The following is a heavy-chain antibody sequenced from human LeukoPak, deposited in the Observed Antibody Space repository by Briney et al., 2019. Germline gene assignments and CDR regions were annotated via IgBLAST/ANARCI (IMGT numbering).Heavy chain of an antibody. CDR2: IYYSGST. D-gene: IGHD3-10*01. Sequence: SETLSLTCTVSGVSISTGGYYWSWIRQHPGKGLEWIGYIYYSGSTYYNPSLKSRVTISVDTSKNQFSLKLSSVTAADTAVYYCARAATENLWFTDWFDPWGQGNLVTVSS. CDR1: GVSISTGGYY. J-gene: IGHJ5*02. CDR3: ARAATENLWFTDWFDP. V-gene: IGHV4-31*03.